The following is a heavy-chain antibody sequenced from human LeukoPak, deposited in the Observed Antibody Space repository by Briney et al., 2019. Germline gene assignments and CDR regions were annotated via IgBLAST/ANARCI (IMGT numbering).Heavy chain of an antibody. CDR3: AKKREIAVAADFDY. D-gene: IGHD6-19*01. J-gene: IGHJ4*02. Sequence: PGGSLRLSCAASGFTFSSYAMSWVRQAPGKGLEWVSAISGSGGSTYYADSVKGRFTISRDNSKNTLYLQMNSPRAEDTAVYYCAKKREIAVAADFDYWGQGTLVTVSS. CDR2: ISGSGGST. V-gene: IGHV3-23*01. CDR1: GFTFSSYA.